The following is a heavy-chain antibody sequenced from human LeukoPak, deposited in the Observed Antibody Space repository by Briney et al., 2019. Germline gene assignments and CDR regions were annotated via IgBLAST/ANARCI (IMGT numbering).Heavy chain of an antibody. D-gene: IGHD6-13*01. Sequence: SQTLSLTCAISGDSVSSNSAAWNWIRQSPSRGLEWLGRTSYRTKWYNDYAVSVKSRITINPDTSKNQFSLQLNSVTPEDTAVCYCARGAWSSSWSGDDAFDIWGQGTMVTVSS. J-gene: IGHJ3*02. CDR3: ARGAWSSSWSGDDAFDI. CDR2: TSYRTKWYN. CDR1: GDSVSSNSAA. V-gene: IGHV6-1*01.